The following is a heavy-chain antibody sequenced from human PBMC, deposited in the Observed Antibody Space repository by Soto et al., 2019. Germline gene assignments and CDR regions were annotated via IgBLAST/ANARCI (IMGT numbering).Heavy chain of an antibody. CDR2: INHSGGT. V-gene: IGHV4-34*09. CDR3: ARLNWNYVNYYYCYIDV. CDR1: GGSFSGYY. J-gene: IGHJ6*03. Sequence: SETLSLTCAVYGGSFSGYYWSWIRQPPGKGLEWIGEINHSGGTNYNPSLKSRVTISVDTSKNQFSLKLSTVTAADTAVYYCARLNWNYVNYYYCYIDVWGKGTTVTGSS. D-gene: IGHD1-7*01.